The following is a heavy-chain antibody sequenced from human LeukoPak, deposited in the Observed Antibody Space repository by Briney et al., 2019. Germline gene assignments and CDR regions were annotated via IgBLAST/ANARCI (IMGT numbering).Heavy chain of an antibody. V-gene: IGHV3-66*01. CDR2: IYSGGST. CDR3: ASAPRYSSSSLFDY. Sequence: GGSLRLSCAASGFTVSSNYMSWVRQAPGKGLEWVSVIYSGGSTYCADSVKGRFTISRDNSKNTLYLQMNSLRAEDTAVYYCASAPRYSSSSLFDYWGQGTLVTVSS. CDR1: GFTVSSNY. D-gene: IGHD6-6*01. J-gene: IGHJ4*02.